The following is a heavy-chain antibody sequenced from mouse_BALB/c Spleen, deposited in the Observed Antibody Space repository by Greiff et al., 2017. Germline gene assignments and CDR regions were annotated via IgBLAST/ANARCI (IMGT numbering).Heavy chain of an antibody. J-gene: IGHJ2*01. CDR2: INPGDGDT. D-gene: IGHD1-1*01. CDR3: ARGDITTDFDY. CDR1: GYAFTNYL. Sequence: QVQLQQSGAELVRPGTSVKVSCKASGYAFTNYLIEWVKQRPGQGLEWIGVINPGDGDTNYNGKFKGKATLTADKSSSTAYMQLSSLTSEDSAVYFCARGDITTDFDYWGQGTTLTVSS. V-gene: IGHV1-54*01.